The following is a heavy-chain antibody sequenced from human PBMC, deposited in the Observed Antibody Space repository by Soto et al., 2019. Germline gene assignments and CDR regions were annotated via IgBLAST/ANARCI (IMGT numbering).Heavy chain of an antibody. D-gene: IGHD5-12*01. CDR1: GGSLRGYY. CDR3: ARGGGRWYEIYSWFGP. Sequence: PSETLSLTCAVYGGSLRGYYWSWIRQPPGKGLEWIGEINHSGSTNYNPSLKSRVTISVDTSKNQFSLKLSSVTAADTAVYYCARGGGRWYEIYSWFGPWGQGTLVTVSS. V-gene: IGHV4-34*01. J-gene: IGHJ5*02. CDR2: INHSGST.